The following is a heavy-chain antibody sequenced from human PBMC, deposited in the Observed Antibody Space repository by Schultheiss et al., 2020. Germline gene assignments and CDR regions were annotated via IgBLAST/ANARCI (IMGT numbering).Heavy chain of an antibody. D-gene: IGHD5-12*01. CDR1: GFTFSSYG. Sequence: GGSLRLSCAASGFTFSSYGMHWVRQAPGKGLEWVAVIWYDGSNKYYADSVKGRFTISRDNSKNTLYLQMNSLRAEDTAVYYCARDSGYDYSNWFDPWGQGTLVNVCS. J-gene: IGHJ5*02. CDR3: ARDSGYDYSNWFDP. CDR2: IWYDGSNK. V-gene: IGHV3-33*01.